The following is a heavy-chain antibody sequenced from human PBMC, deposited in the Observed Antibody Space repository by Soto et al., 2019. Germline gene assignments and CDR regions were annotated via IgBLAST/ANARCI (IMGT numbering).Heavy chain of an antibody. CDR1: GYTFTSYA. Sequence: QVQMVQSGAEVKKPGASVKVSCKASGYTFTSYAISWVRQAPGQGLEWMGWISAYNGNTNYAQNHQGRVTMTTDTTTSTAYMELRILRSDDPAVYYFARDPPPISSWGQGTLVTVSP. J-gene: IGHJ5*02. CDR2: ISAYNGNT. D-gene: IGHD2-21*01. CDR3: ARDPPPISS. V-gene: IGHV1-18*01.